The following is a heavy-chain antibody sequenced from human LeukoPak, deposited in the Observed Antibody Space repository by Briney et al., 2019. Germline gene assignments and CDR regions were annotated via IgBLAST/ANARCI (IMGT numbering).Heavy chain of an antibody. Sequence: GSLRLSCEDSGFTFSRYAMHWVRQAPGKGLESVLAISSNGGSTYYANSVKGRFTISRDNSKNTLYLQMSSLRAEDLAVYYCARDFGLTGKVDYWGQGTLVTVSS. D-gene: IGHD1-20*01. CDR2: ISSNGGST. J-gene: IGHJ4*02. V-gene: IGHV3-64*01. CDR3: ARDFGLTGKVDY. CDR1: GFTFSRYA.